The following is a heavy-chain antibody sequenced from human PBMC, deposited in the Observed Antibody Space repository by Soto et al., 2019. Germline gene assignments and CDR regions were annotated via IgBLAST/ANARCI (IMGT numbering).Heavy chain of an antibody. CDR2: SGGSDLST. Sequence: GGSLRLSCVVSGLTFSRADLSWVRQPPGKGLEWVSASGGSDLSTHYVDSVKGRFTISRDSSKNTLYLQMNSLSAEDTAVYYCHINFAQMLQVRVTIVTDTSTSTAYMELRSLRSDDTAVYYCVSSGFDIVLPAAIGTPPYYYYGMDVWGQGTTVTVSS. CDR1: GLTFSRAD. J-gene: IGHJ6*02. D-gene: IGHD3-10*02. CDR3: HINFAQMLQVRVTIVTDTSTSTAYMELRSLRSDDTAVYYCVSSGFDIVLPAAIGTPPYYYYGMDV. V-gene: IGHV3-23*01.